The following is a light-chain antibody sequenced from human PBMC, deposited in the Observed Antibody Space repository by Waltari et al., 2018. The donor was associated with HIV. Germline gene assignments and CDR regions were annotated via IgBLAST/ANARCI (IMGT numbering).Light chain of an antibody. J-gene: IGLJ3*02. CDR1: HSDIGTFAF. V-gene: IGLV2-14*01. CDR2: RVT. CDR3: SSYTITNTWV. Sequence: QSALAQPASVSGSPGQSVTISCAGSHSDIGTFAFVSWYQPLPGKAPKLIIYRVTFRPSGVPTRFSASKSANTASLTISDLQTEDEAHYYCSSYTITNTWVLGGGTMLTVL.